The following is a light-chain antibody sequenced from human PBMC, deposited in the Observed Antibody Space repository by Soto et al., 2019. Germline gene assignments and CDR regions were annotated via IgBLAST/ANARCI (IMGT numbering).Light chain of an antibody. CDR2: AAS. V-gene: IGKV1-9*01. J-gene: IGKJ5*01. CDR3: QQLNSYHSIT. Sequence: IQLTQSPSSLSASVGDRVTITCRASQGISSYLAWYQQKPGKAPKLLIYAASTLQSGVPSRFSGSGSGTDFTLTTSSLQPEDFATYYCQQLNSYHSITFRQGTRLEIK. CDR1: QGISSY.